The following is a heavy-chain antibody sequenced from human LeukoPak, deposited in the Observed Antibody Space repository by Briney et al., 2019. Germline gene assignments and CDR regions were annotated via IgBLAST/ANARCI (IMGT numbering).Heavy chain of an antibody. CDR2: IKQDGSDK. Sequence: GSLKLSCAASGFTFDSYWMTWVRQAPGKGLEWVANIKQDGSDKYYVDSVKGRFTISRDNAKNSLYLQMNSLRAEDTAVYFCAREVLGVGATCDYWGQGTLVTVSS. CDR1: GFTFDSYW. CDR3: AREVLGVGATCDY. D-gene: IGHD1-26*01. V-gene: IGHV3-7*01. J-gene: IGHJ4*02.